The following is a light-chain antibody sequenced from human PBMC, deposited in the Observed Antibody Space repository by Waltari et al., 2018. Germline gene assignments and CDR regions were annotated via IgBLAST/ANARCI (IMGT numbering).Light chain of an antibody. CDR2: GAS. CDR3: QQYYSLPYT. CDR1: HSVRRN. Sequence: EIVMTQSPANLSVSPGQGATLSCRASHSVRRNLAWYQQSPGQAPRLLIFGASTRATGIPARFSGSGSGTEFTLTISSLQAEDVAVYYCQQYYSLPYTFGPGTRLEIK. J-gene: IGKJ2*01. V-gene: IGKV3-15*01.